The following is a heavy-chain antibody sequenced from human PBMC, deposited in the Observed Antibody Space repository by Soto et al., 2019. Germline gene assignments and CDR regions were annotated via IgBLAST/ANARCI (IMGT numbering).Heavy chain of an antibody. CDR1: GGSMRNVY. J-gene: IGHJ4*01. CDR2: IFHSGNA. Sequence: PSETLSLTCTVSGGSMRNVYWSWIRQPPGKRLEWIGFIFHSGNAKYNPSLKSRVTISIDTSKSQFSLSLGSVTAADTAVYFCARAHAPTLPFDYWGLGTLVTVS. CDR3: ARAHAPTLPFDY. V-gene: IGHV4-59*01. D-gene: IGHD2-15*01.